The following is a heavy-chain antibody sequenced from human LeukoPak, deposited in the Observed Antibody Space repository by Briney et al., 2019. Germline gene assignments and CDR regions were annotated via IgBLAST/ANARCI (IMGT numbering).Heavy chain of an antibody. D-gene: IGHD1-26*01. Sequence: PGGSLRLSCAASGSTFSSYSMNWVRQAPGKGLEWVSYISSSGSTIYYADSVKGRFTISRDNAKNSLYLQMNSLRAEDTAVYYCARVGWADGVDYWGQGTLVTVSS. CDR3: ARVGWADGVDY. CDR2: ISSSGSTI. V-gene: IGHV3-48*04. CDR1: GSTFSSYS. J-gene: IGHJ4*02.